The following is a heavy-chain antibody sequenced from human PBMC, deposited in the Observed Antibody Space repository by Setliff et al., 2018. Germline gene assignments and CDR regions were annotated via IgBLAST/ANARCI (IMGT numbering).Heavy chain of an antibody. Sequence: SETLSLTCAVYGGSFSGYYWSWIRQPPGKGLEWIGEINHSGSTNYNPSLKSRVTISVDTSRNQFSLKLSSVTAADTAVYYCARGYGYSSGWYRVYFDYWGQGTLVTVSS. D-gene: IGHD6-19*01. CDR2: INHSGST. V-gene: IGHV4-34*01. J-gene: IGHJ4*02. CDR1: GGSFSGYY. CDR3: ARGYGYSSGWYRVYFDY.